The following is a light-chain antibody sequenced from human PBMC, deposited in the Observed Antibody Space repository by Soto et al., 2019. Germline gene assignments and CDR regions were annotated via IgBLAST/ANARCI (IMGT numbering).Light chain of an antibody. CDR1: SSNIGSNT. CDR2: SNR. Sequence: QCVLTQPPSACGTPGQRVTISCSGSSSNIGSNTVNWYQQLPGTAPKVLMHSNRQRPSGVPDRFSGSKSGTSASLAISGLQSEDEADYYCAAWDDSLNGVVFGGGTKLTVL. J-gene: IGLJ2*01. V-gene: IGLV1-44*01. CDR3: AAWDDSLNGVV.